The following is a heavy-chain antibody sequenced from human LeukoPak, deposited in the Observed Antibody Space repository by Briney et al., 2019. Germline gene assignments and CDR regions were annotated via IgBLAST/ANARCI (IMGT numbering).Heavy chain of an antibody. D-gene: IGHD1-1*01. CDR3: AKKANGLYFDF. CDR1: GFTFDDYA. J-gene: IGHJ4*02. V-gene: IGHV3-43D*03. Sequence: GGSLRLSCAASGFTFDDYAMHWVRQAPGKGLEWVSLISWDGSTTSYADSVKGRFTISGDNSKDSLYLQMSSLRAEDTALYYCAKKANGLYFDFWGQGTLVTVSS. CDR2: ISWDGSTT.